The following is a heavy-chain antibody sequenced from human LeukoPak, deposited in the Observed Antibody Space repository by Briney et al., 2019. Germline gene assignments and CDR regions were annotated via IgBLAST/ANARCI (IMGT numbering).Heavy chain of an antibody. D-gene: IGHD2-15*01. CDR2: LYFSGST. J-gene: IGHJ5*02. V-gene: IGHV4-39*01. CDR3: ARHRSHRGWFDP. Sequence: SETLSLTCTVSGDSIRSSDYCWSWIRQPPGRGLEFVGCLYFSGSTYYNPSLNGRVTISVDTPKNQFSLNLYSMTAADTALYFCARHRSHRGWFDPWGQGTLVTVSS. CDR1: GDSIRSSDYC.